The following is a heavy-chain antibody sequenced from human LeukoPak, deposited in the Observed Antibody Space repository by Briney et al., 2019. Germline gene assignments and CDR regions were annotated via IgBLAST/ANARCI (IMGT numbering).Heavy chain of an antibody. J-gene: IGHJ6*02. CDR3: ARDHCTSNGCYEGYYYGLAV. Sequence: GASVKVSCKASGYTFTGYHMHWVRQAPGQGLEWMGWINPNSGGTEYAQKFQGRVTMTRDTSISTAYMELSRLRSDDTAMYYCARDHCTSNGCYEGYYYGLAVWGQGTTVTVSS. CDR1: GYTFTGYH. V-gene: IGHV1-2*02. CDR2: INPNSGGT. D-gene: IGHD2-2*01.